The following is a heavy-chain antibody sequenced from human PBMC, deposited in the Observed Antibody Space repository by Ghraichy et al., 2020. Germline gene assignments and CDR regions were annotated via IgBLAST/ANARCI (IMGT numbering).Heavy chain of an antibody. D-gene: IGHD3-16*02. Sequence: GGSLRLSCAASGFTFDDYGMSWVRQAPGKGLEWVSGINWNGGKTGYADSVKGRFTISRDNTKNSLYLQMNSLRAEDTALYYCARDGLFGYDGSDIYRPSDLDGFDIWGQGTVVTVSS. CDR1: GFTFDDYG. CDR2: INWNGGKT. J-gene: IGHJ3*02. V-gene: IGHV3-20*04. CDR3: ARDGLFGYDGSDIYRPSDLDGFDI.